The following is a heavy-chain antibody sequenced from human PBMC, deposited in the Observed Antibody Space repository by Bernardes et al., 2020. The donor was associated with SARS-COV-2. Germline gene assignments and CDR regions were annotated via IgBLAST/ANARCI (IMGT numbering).Heavy chain of an antibody. CDR1: GYTFTSYD. CDR2: MNPNSGNT. Sequence: SVKVSCKASGYTFTSYDINWVRQATGQGLEWMGWMNPNSGNTGYAQKFQGRVTMTRNTSISTAYMELSSLRSEDTAVYYCATSGSYYAGDFDYWGQGTLVTVSS. V-gene: IGHV1-8*01. D-gene: IGHD1-26*01. CDR3: ATSGSYYAGDFDY. J-gene: IGHJ4*02.